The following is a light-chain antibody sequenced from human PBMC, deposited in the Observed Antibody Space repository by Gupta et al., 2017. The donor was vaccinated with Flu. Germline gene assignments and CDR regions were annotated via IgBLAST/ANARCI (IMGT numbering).Light chain of an antibody. CDR2: EDK. V-gene: IGLV6-57*01. CDR3: QYYDDSHHGV. J-gene: IGLJ3*02. CDR1: SGSIASYY. Sequence: NFMLTQPHSVSESPVKTVAIPCTRSSGSIASYYVQWYQQRPGSSPILVIYEDKHRPSGVPDRFSGAIDRSSNSDSLTISGLKTEDEADYYCQYYDDSHHGVFGGGTKLTVL.